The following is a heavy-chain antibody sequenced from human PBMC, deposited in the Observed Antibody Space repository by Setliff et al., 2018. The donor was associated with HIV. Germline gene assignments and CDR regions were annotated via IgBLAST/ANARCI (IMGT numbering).Heavy chain of an antibody. CDR3: ARAAAGNTGPFDL. D-gene: IGHD4-17*01. Sequence: SVKVSCKASRSTFNSHTINWVRQAPGQGLEWMGRIIPILGIANYAQKFQGRVTITADKSTSTAYMELSSLRSEDTAVYYCARAAAGNTGPFDLWGQGSPVTVSS. CDR2: IIPILGIA. J-gene: IGHJ4*02. V-gene: IGHV1-69*02. CDR1: RSTFNSHT.